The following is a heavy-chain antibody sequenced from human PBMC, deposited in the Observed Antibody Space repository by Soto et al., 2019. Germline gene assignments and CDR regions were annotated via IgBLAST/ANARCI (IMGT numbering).Heavy chain of an antibody. Sequence: PSETLSLTCTVSGGSISSGGYYWSWIRQHPGKGLDCIGYIYYIGSTYYNPSLKSRVTISVDTSKNQFSLKLSSVTAADMAVYYFAMAFYGSVSEVLDYYYGMDVWGQGTTVTVSS. V-gene: IGHV4-31*02. CDR1: GGSISSGGYY. CDR2: IYYIGST. CDR3: AMAFYGSVSEVLDYYYGMDV. J-gene: IGHJ6*02. D-gene: IGHD3-10*01.